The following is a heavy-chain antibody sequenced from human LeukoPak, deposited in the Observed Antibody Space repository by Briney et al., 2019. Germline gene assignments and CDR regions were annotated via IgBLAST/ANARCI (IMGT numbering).Heavy chain of an antibody. CDR1: GFTFSSYS. V-gene: IGHV3-9*01. CDR2: ISWNSGSI. CDR3: AKDIFTMVRGVVDY. D-gene: IGHD3-10*01. Sequence: GGSLRLSCAASGFTFSSYSMNWVRQAPGKGLEWVSGISWNSGSIGYADSVKGRFTISRDNAKNYLYLQMNSLRAEDTALYYCAKDIFTMVRGVVDYWGQGTLVTVSS. J-gene: IGHJ4*02.